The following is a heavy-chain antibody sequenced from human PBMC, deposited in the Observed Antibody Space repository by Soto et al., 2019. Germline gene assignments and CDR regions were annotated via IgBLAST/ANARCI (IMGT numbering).Heavy chain of an antibody. CDR3: TRGRGGDYDYGMDV. CDR2: IRSKAYGGTT. V-gene: IGHV3-49*04. D-gene: IGHD2-21*02. J-gene: IGHJ6*02. Sequence: GGSLRLSCTASGFTFGDYAMSWVRQAPGKGLEWVGFIRSKAYGGTTEYAASVKGRFTISRDDSKSIAYLQMNSLKTEDTAVYYCTRGRGGDYDYGMDVWGQGTTVTVSS. CDR1: GFTFGDYA.